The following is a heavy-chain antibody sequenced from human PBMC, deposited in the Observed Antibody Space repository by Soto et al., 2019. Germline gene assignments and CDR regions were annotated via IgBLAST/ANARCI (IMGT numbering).Heavy chain of an antibody. Sequence: QVQLVQSGAEVKKPGSSMKVSCKASGGTFSDLAFSWVRQAPGQGPEWMGGIMPIFGRPDYAQKFRGRVTMTEDEVTSTSYVELRSVNSEDMTVYYCATWLRKGGIVKSYYGIDVWGQGTTVTVSS. CDR3: ATWLRKGGIVKSYYGIDV. CDR2: IMPIFGRP. V-gene: IGHV1-69*12. J-gene: IGHJ6*02. D-gene: IGHD1-26*01. CDR1: GGTFSDLA.